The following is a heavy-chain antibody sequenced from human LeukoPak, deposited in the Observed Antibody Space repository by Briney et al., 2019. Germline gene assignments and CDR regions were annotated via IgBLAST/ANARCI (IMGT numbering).Heavy chain of an antibody. CDR3: EKADYYVSNARPSSFEY. Sequence: GGSLRLSHVASGFPLMVFAMSAVGQAPGKGLEWVSGVSGSGGTTYYADTVKDRFTISRDNSKRTLYLQMNRLTVEDTAVYDDEKADYYVSNARPSSFEYWGQGTLVTVSS. D-gene: IGHD3-22*01. J-gene: IGHJ4*02. V-gene: IGHV3-23*01. CDR2: VSGSGGTT. CDR1: GFPLMVFA.